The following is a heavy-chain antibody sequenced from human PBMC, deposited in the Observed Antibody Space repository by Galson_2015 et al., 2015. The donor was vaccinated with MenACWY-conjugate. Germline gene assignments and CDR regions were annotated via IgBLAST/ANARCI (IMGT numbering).Heavy chain of an antibody. V-gene: IGHV3-30*04. CDR1: GFTFSSYA. D-gene: IGHD5-24*01. CDR3: ATGCWDGYNARYCYYYYYGMDV. CDR2: ISYDGSNK. Sequence: SLRLSCAASGFTFSSYAMHWVRQAPGKGLEWVAVISYDGSNKYYADSVKGRFTISRDNSENTLYLQMNSLRAEDTAVYYCATGCWDGYNARYCYYYYYGMDVWGQGTTVTVSS. J-gene: IGHJ6*02.